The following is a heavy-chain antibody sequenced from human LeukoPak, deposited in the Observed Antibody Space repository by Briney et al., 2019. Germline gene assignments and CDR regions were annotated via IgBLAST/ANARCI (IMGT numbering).Heavy chain of an antibody. D-gene: IGHD6-19*01. CDR2: ISGYNGNT. CDR3: ARPRVAGPYDY. Sequence: ASVKVSCKASGGTFSSYAISWVRQAPGQGLEWVGWISGYNGNTNYAQKFQGRVTMTTDTSTTTANMELRSLRSDDTAVYYCARPRVAGPYDYWGQGTLVTVSS. CDR1: GGTFSSYA. J-gene: IGHJ4*02. V-gene: IGHV1-18*01.